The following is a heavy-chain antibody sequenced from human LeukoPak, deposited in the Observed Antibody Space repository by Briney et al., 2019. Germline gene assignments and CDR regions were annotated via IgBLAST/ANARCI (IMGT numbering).Heavy chain of an antibody. CDR3: AKDGDGIQYFDY. Sequence: GGSLRLSCAASRFAFSSYVMSWVRQAPGKGLEWVSTITTGATDTYYADSVKGRFTISRDNSKNTLFLQMNSLSAEDTAVYYCAKDGDGIQYFDYWGQGTLVTVSS. CDR1: RFAFSSYV. CDR2: ITTGATDT. D-gene: IGHD7-27*01. J-gene: IGHJ4*02. V-gene: IGHV3-23*01.